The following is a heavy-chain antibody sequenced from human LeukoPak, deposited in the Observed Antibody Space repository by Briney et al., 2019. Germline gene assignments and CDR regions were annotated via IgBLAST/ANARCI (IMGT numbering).Heavy chain of an antibody. J-gene: IGHJ4*02. D-gene: IGHD3-22*01. CDR1: GYSISSGYY. CDR2: IYHSGST. Sequence: PSETLSLTCAVSGYSISSGYYWGWIRQPPVKGLEWSGSIYHSGSTYYNPSLKSQVTISVDTSKNQFSLKLSSVTAADTAVYYCARNPHDSRGYSRGIDYWGQGTLVTVSS. V-gene: IGHV4-38-2*01. CDR3: ARNPHDSRGYSRGIDY.